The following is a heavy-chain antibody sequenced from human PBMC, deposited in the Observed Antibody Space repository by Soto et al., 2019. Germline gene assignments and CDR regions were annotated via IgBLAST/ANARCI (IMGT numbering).Heavy chain of an antibody. CDR1: GFTFGDYA. J-gene: IGHJ5*02. Sequence: GGSLRLSCTASGFTFGDYAMSWFRQAPGKGLEWVGFIRSKAYGGTTEYAASVKGRFTISRDDSKSIAYLQMNSLKTEDTPVYYCTRERLDPLGYSYGSDTTTVTDNWFDPWGQGTMVTVSS. V-gene: IGHV3-49*03. D-gene: IGHD5-18*01. CDR2: IRSKAYGGTT. CDR3: TRERLDPLGYSYGSDTTTVTDNWFDP.